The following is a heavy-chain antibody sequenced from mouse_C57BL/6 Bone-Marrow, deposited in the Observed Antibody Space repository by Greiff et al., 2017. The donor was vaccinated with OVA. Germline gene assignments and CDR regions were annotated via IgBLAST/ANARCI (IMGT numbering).Heavy chain of an antibody. Sequence: QVQLQQPGAELVMPGASVKLSCKASGYTFTSYWMHWVKQRPGQGLEWIGEIDPSDSYTNYNQKFKGKSTLTVDKSSSTAYMPLSSLTSESSAVYYCARPFCYNSSSHWYFDVWGTGTTVTVSS. V-gene: IGHV1-69*01. J-gene: IGHJ1*03. CDR1: GYTFTSYW. D-gene: IGHD1-1*01. CDR3: ARPFCYNSSSHWYFDV. CDR2: IDPSDSYT.